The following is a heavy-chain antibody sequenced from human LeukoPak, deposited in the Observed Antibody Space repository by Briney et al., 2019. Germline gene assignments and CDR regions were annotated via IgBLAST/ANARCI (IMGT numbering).Heavy chain of an antibody. Sequence: GGSLRLSCAASGFTFSSYAMSWVRQAPGKRLEWVSAISGSGGSTYYADSVKGRFTISRDNSKNTLYLQMNSLRAEDTAVCYCAKEGEDGYSYFDYWGQGTLVTVYS. J-gene: IGHJ4*02. D-gene: IGHD5-24*01. CDR1: GFTFSSYA. V-gene: IGHV3-23*01. CDR2: ISGSGGST. CDR3: AKEGEDGYSYFDY.